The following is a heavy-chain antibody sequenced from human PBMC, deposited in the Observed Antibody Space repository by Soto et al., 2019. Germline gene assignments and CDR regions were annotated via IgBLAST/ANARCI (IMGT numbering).Heavy chain of an antibody. Sequence: ASVKVSCKASGYTFTSYDINWVRQATGQGLEWMGWMSAYNGNTNYAQKIQGRVTMTTDTSTSTAYMELRSLRSDDTAVYYCAAAGPVYFQHWGQGTLVTVSS. D-gene: IGHD6-13*01. CDR3: AAAGPVYFQH. CDR2: MSAYNGNT. CDR1: GYTFTSYD. J-gene: IGHJ1*01. V-gene: IGHV1-18*01.